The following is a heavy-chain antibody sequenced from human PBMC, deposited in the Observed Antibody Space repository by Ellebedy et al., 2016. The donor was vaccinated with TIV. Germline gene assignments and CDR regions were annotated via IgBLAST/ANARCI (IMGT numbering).Heavy chain of an antibody. V-gene: IGHV3-74*01. CDR3: ARCCSSGSCYYYYGMDV. CDR2: INSDGSRT. J-gene: IGHJ6*02. D-gene: IGHD2-15*01. Sequence: GESLKISCAASGFTFSSYWMHWVRQAPGKGLVWVSLINSDGSRTTYADSVKGRFTISRDNAKNTLYLQMNSLRAEDTAVYYCARCCSSGSCYYYYGMDVWGQGTTVTVSS. CDR1: GFTFSSYW.